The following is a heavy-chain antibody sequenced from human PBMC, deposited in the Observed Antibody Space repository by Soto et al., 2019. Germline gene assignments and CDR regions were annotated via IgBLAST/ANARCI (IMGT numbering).Heavy chain of an antibody. D-gene: IGHD1-1*01. CDR3: AKEFGWELQLSHPYYNSGMDV. CDR1: GFTFRSYG. CDR2: MSFDGSNK. Sequence: QVQLVESGGGVVQPGRSLRLSCAASGFTFRSYGTHWVRQAPGKGLEWVALMSFDGSNKYYADSVRGRFTISSHNSKSTLDLQMDILRPEDTAVYYCAKEFGWELQLSHPYYNSGMDVWGQGTTVTVSS. J-gene: IGHJ6*02. V-gene: IGHV3-30*18.